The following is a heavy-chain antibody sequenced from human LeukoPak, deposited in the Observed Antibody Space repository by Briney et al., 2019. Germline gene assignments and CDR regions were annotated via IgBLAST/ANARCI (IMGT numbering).Heavy chain of an antibody. J-gene: IGHJ4*02. CDR2: VYYNGIT. CDR1: GGSISNYW. D-gene: IGHD2-15*01. CDR3: TKLGCSDGSCYPHY. Sequence: SETLSLTCTVSGGSISNYWWSWIRQPPGKGLEWIGYVYYNGITSYNPSLKSRVTISVDTFKNQFSLRLSSVTVADTALYYCTKLGCSDGSCYPHYWGQGTLVTVSS. V-gene: IGHV4-59*08.